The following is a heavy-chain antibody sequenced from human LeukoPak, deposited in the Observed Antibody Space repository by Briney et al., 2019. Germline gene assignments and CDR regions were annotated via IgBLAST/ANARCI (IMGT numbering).Heavy chain of an antibody. D-gene: IGHD1-26*01. CDR2: ISYDGSNK. J-gene: IGHJ4*02. V-gene: IGHV3-30-3*01. CDR1: GFTFSSYA. CDR3: ARDMDGWELALDY. Sequence: GGSLRLSCAASGFTFSSYAMHWVRQAPGKGLEWVAVISYDGSNKYYADSVKGRFTISRDNAKNSLYLQMNSLRAEDTAVYYCARDMDGWELALDYWGQGTLVTVSS.